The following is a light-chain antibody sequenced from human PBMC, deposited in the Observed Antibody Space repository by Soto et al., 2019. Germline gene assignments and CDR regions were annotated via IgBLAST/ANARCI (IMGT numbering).Light chain of an antibody. CDR1: QSVRSF. V-gene: IGKV3-11*01. CDR3: QQRNNWYT. J-gene: IGKJ2*01. CDR2: DAS. Sequence: EVVLTQSPATLSLSPGERATLSCRASQSVRSFLAWYQQKPGQAPRLLIYDASNRATGIPARFSGSGSGTDFTLTIRSLEPEDFAVYYCQQRNNWYTFGQGTKLEIK.